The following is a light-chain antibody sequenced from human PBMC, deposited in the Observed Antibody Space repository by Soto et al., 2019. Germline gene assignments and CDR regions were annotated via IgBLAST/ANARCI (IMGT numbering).Light chain of an antibody. CDR3: RSYTSSSTYV. CDR2: DVS. Sequence: QSALTQPASVSGSPGQSITISCTGTSSDVGGYNYVSWYQQHPGKAPKLMIYDVSNRPSGVSNRFSGSKSGNTASLTISGLAAEDEADYYCRSYTSSSTYVFGTGTKLTVL. V-gene: IGLV2-14*01. CDR1: SSDVGGYNY. J-gene: IGLJ1*01.